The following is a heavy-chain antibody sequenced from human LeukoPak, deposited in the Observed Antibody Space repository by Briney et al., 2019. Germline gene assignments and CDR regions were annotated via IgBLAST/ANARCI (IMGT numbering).Heavy chain of an antibody. D-gene: IGHD2-2*01. Sequence: GASVTVSCKASGYTFTGYYMHWVRQAPGQGLEGMGWINPNSGGTNYAQKFQGRVTMTRDTSISTAYMELSRLRSDDTAVYFCARVSSTLYYYYGMDVWGQGTTVTVSS. CDR2: INPNSGGT. J-gene: IGHJ6*02. CDR3: ARVSSTLYYYYGMDV. V-gene: IGHV1-2*02. CDR1: GYTFTGYY.